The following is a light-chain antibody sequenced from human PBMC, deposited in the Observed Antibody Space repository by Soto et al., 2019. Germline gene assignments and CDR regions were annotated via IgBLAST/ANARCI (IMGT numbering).Light chain of an antibody. J-gene: IGLJ3*02. CDR3: SSLTNSNTLL. CDR1: SSDVGGYNS. CDR2: EVS. Sequence: QSALTQPASVSGSPGQSITISCTETSSDVGGYNSVSWYQQHPGKAPKLMIFEVSNRPSGVSNRFSGSKSGNTASLTISGLHTEDEADYYCSSLTNSNTLLFGGGTKLTVL. V-gene: IGLV2-14*01.